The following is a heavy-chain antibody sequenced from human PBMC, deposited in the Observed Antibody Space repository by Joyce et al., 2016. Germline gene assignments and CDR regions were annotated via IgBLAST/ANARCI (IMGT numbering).Heavy chain of an antibody. Sequence: EVQLVQSGAEVKKPGATVKISCKVSGYTFTDDYMHWVQQAPGKGLEWIGLVDTEDGETLHAEKCQGRVTITAGTSTDTAYVELGSLRAEDTAVYYCATVDYYYGSGTPRDYYYYMDGWGKGTTVTVSS. CDR1: GYTFTDDY. J-gene: IGHJ6*03. V-gene: IGHV1-69-2*01. CDR2: VDTEDGET. D-gene: IGHD3-10*01. CDR3: ATVDYYYGSGTPRDYYYYMDG.